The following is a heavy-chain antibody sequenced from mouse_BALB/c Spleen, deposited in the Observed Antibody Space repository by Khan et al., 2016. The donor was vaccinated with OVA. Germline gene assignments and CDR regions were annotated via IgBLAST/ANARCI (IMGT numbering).Heavy chain of an antibody. D-gene: IGHD2-10*02. CDR3: TRGYGNYVRYYFDY. V-gene: IGHV1S135*01. CDR1: GHSFTGYN. CDR2: IDPYYGGA. J-gene: IGHJ2*01. Sequence: IQLVQSGPELEKPGASVKISCKASGHSFTGYNMNWVKQSNGKSLEWIGNIDPYYGGATYNQKFKGKATLTVDKSSSTAYMQLKNLTSEDSAVYYCTRGYGNYVRYYFDYWGQGTTLTVSS.